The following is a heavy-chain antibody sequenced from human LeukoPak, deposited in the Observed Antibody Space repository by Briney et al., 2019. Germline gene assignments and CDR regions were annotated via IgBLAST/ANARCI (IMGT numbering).Heavy chain of an antibody. J-gene: IGHJ4*02. V-gene: IGHV3-64D*06. CDR2: ISRNGGHT. Sequence: GGSLRLSCSASGFTFSSYAMHWVRQAPGKGLEHVSGISRNGGHTYCADSVKGRFTISRDNSKNTLYLQMSSLRAEDTAVYYCVKEYCSSGSCSFYFDYWGQGTLVTVSS. CDR1: GFTFSSYA. CDR3: VKEYCSSGSCSFYFDY. D-gene: IGHD2-15*01.